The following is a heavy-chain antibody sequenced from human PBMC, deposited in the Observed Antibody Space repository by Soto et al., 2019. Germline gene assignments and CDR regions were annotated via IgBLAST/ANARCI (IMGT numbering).Heavy chain of an antibody. D-gene: IGHD3-3*01. Sequence: TSETLSLTCTVSGGSISNYYCNWIRQPAGKGLEWIGRIDTSGSTNYNPSLKGRVTMSVDTSKQEFSLKLSSVTAADTALYYCARGGQDFWSGPFDYWGRGALVTVSS. CDR3: ARGGQDFWSGPFDY. V-gene: IGHV4-4*07. CDR1: GGSISNYY. CDR2: IDTSGST. J-gene: IGHJ4*02.